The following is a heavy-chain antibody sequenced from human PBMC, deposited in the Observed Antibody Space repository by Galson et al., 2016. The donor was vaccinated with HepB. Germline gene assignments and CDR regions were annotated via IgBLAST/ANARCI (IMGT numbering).Heavy chain of an antibody. Sequence: ETLSLTCSVSGDSISSNNWWSWVRQPPGKGLEWMGEMYHSGYTNYNPSLKSRVFVSLDTSKNQFSLKLTSLTAADTAVYYCARRVSHCSSSTCLLASWGQGTPVTVSS. J-gene: IGHJ4*02. CDR1: GDSISSNNW. CDR2: MYHSGYT. V-gene: IGHV4-4*02. CDR3: ARRVSHCSSSTCLLAS. D-gene: IGHD2-2*01.